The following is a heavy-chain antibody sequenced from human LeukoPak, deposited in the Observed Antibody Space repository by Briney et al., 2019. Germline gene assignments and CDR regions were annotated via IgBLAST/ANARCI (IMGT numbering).Heavy chain of an antibody. D-gene: IGHD2-21*02. V-gene: IGHV3-23*01. Sequence: GGSLRLSWVASGFTFSGNAMSWFRKAPGRGLDWVSGVGGNEKTHYADFVRGRFTISRDNSKNTVFLQMNSLTVEDTAVYYCAKDLSWWVTADYWGQGALVTVSS. J-gene: IGHJ4*02. CDR3: AKDLSWWVTADY. CDR1: GFTFSGNA. CDR2: VGGNEKT.